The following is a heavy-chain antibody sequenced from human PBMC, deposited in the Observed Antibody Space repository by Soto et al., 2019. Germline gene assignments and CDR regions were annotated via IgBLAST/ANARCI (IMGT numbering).Heavy chain of an antibody. CDR1: GYTFTSYG. Sequence: RASVKVSCEASGYTFTSYGVTWARQATGQGLEHLGWISTDNGNTDFAQKVQNRVTFTTDTSTNTAYMELRSLRPDAKAVYYCARAKVLITTKWSDPLGQGTLVTVFS. J-gene: IGHJ5*02. D-gene: IGHD3-22*01. CDR3: ARAKVLITTKWSDP. CDR2: ISTDNGNT. V-gene: IGHV1-18*01.